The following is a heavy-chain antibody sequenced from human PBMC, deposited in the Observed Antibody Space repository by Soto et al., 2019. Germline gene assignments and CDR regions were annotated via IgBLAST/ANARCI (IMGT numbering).Heavy chain of an antibody. CDR2: IYYSGST. J-gene: IGHJ3*02. D-gene: IGHD3-22*01. CDR3: ARLTYYYDSSGLDAFDI. Sequence: PSETLSLTCTVSGGSISSYYWIWIRQPPGEGLEWIGYIYYSGSTNYNPSLKSRVTISVDTSKNQFSLKLSSVTAADTAVYYCARLTYYYDSSGLDAFDIWGQGTMVTVSS. CDR1: GGSISSYY. V-gene: IGHV4-59*01.